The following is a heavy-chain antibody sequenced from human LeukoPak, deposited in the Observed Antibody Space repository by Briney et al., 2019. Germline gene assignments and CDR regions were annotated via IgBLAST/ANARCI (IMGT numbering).Heavy chain of an antibody. CDR2: IYTSGST. CDR3: ARDKGVVVPAAVFDY. Sequence: SETLSLTCTVSGGSISSGSYYWSWIRQPAGKGLEWIGRIYTSGSTNYNPSLKSRVTISVDTSKNQFSLKLSSVTAADTAVYYCARDKGVVVPAAVFDYWGQGTLVTVSS. CDR1: GGSISSGSYY. J-gene: IGHJ4*02. D-gene: IGHD2-2*01. V-gene: IGHV4-61*02.